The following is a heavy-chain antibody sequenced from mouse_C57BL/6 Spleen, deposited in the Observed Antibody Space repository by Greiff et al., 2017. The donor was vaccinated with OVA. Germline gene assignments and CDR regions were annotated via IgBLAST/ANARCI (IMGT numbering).Heavy chain of an antibody. V-gene: IGHV1-7*01. J-gene: IGHJ3*01. Sequence: QVQLQQSGAELAKPGASVKLSCKASGYTFTSYWMHWVKQRPGQGLEWIGYINPSSGYTKYNQKFKDKATLTADKSSSTAYMQLSSLTYEDSAVYYCARDDITHYYGSSPFAYWGQGTLVTVSA. CDR2: INPSSGYT. CDR1: GYTFTSYW. CDR3: ARDDITHYYGSSPFAY. D-gene: IGHD1-1*01.